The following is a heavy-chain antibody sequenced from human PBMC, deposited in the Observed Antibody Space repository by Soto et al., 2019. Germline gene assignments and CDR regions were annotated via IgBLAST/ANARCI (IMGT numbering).Heavy chain of an antibody. CDR3: ARDGRYYYGSGMFYGMDV. J-gene: IGHJ6*02. D-gene: IGHD3-10*01. Sequence: SETLSLTCTVSGGSISSGGYYWSWIRQHPGKGLEWIGYIYYSGSTYYNPSLKSRVTISVDTSKNQFSLKLSSVTAADTAVYYCARDGRYYYGSGMFYGMDVWGQGTTVTVSS. V-gene: IGHV4-31*03. CDR1: GGSISSGGYY. CDR2: IYYSGST.